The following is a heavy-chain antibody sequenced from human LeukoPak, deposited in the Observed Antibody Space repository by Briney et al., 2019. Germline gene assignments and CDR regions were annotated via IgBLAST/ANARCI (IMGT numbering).Heavy chain of an antibody. CDR2: INPNSGGT. CDR1: GYTFTGYY. J-gene: IGHJ4*02. D-gene: IGHD4-11*01. Sequence: ASVKVSFKASGYTFTGYYMHWVRQAPGQGLEWMGWINPNSGGTNYAQKFQGRVTLTRDTSIDTVYLELSSLKSDDTAVYYCARDPGHDTSNYGGLDFWGQGTLVTVSS. CDR3: ARDPGHDTSNYGGLDF. V-gene: IGHV1-2*02.